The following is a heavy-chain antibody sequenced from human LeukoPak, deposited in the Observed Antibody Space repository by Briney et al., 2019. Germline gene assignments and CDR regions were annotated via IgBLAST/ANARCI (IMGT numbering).Heavy chain of an antibody. Sequence: SETPSLTCSVSGGSISSLYWSWIRQPPGKGLEWIGYIYYTGSTNYNPSLKSRVTMFVDMSKNQFSLRLSSVTAADTAVYYCARHRAYSSSSPFDYWGQGTLVTVSS. V-gene: IGHV4-59*08. J-gene: IGHJ4*02. CDR2: IYYTGST. D-gene: IGHD6-6*01. CDR3: ARHRAYSSSSPFDY. CDR1: GGSISSLY.